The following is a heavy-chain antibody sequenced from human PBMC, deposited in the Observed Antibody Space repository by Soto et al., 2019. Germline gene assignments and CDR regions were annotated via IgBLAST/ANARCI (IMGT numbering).Heavy chain of an antibody. CDR2: ISWNSGSI. Sequence: GGSLRLSCAASGFTFDDYAMHWVRQAPGKGLEWVSGISWNSGSIGYADSVKGRFTISRDNAKNSLYLQMNSLRAEDTALYYCAKDSHWGQGTLVTSPQ. J-gene: IGHJ4*02. CDR3: AKDSH. CDR1: GFTFDDYA. V-gene: IGHV3-9*01.